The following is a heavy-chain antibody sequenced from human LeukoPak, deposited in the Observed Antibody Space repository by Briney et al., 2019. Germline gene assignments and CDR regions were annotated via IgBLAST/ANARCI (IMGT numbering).Heavy chain of an antibody. Sequence: SETLSLTCSVAGASINSTNSYSGWIRQPPGKGLEWIGSIYYRGSTYYNPSLKSRVTISVDTSKNQFSLKLSSVTAADTAVYCGASVNYYDRSAYDCAPDFDSSGQGALVTVSS. CDR1: GASINSTNSY. CDR3: ASVNYYDRSAYDCAPDFDS. CDR2: IYYRGST. J-gene: IGHJ5*01. V-gene: IGHV4-39*01. D-gene: IGHD3-22*01.